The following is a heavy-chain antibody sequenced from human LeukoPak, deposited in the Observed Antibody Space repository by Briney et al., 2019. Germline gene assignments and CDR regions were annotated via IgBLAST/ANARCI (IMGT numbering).Heavy chain of an antibody. J-gene: IGHJ4*02. Sequence: ASVKVSCKVSGSTLTELSVHWVRQAPGEGLEWMGGFDPEDGEIIYAQKLQSRATMTEDTSTDTAYMELSSLRSEDTAVYYCATEGDRGTYLDYWGQGTLVTVSS. CDR1: GSTLTELS. D-gene: IGHD3-16*01. CDR2: FDPEDGEI. V-gene: IGHV1-24*01. CDR3: ATEGDRGTYLDY.